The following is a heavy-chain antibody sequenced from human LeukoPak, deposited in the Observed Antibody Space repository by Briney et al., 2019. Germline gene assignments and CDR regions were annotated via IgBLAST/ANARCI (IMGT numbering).Heavy chain of an antibody. J-gene: IGHJ6*03. Sequence: ASVKVSCKASGYTFTSYDINWVRQATGQGLEWMGWMNPNSGNTGYAQKFQGRVTMTRNTSISTAYMELSSLRSEDTAVYYCARGRRSRSGSYPYYYYYMDVWGKGTTATISS. CDR3: ARGRRSRSGSYPYYYYYMDV. CDR2: MNPNSGNT. CDR1: GYTFTSYD. V-gene: IGHV1-8*02. D-gene: IGHD3-10*01.